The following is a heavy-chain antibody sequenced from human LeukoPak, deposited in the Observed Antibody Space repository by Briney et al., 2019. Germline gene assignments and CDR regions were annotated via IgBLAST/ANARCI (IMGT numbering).Heavy chain of an antibody. Sequence: QSGGSLRLSCAASGFTFSSYEMNWVRQAPGKGLEWVAVIEPDGSNKYHADSVKGRFTISRDNSKNTLYLQLDSLRSEDTAVYYCVRQSTGLDYWGQGTLVTVSS. CDR1: GFTFSSYE. CDR2: IEPDGSNK. CDR3: VRQSTGLDY. J-gene: IGHJ4*02. V-gene: IGHV3-30-3*01. D-gene: IGHD5/OR15-5a*01.